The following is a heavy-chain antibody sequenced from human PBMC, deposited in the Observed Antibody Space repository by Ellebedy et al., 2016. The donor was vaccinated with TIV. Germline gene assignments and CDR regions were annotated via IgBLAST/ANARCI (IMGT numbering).Heavy chain of an antibody. J-gene: IGHJ5*02. D-gene: IGHD1-14*01. Sequence: SETLSLTXTVSGGSVSSGSYYWSWIRQPPGKGLEWIGYIYYSGSTNYNPSLKSRITMSVDTSKNQFSLKLSSVTAADTAVYYCARIHRNNWFNPWGQGTLVTVSS. CDR1: GGSVSSGSYY. CDR2: IYYSGST. V-gene: IGHV4-61*01. CDR3: ARIHRNNWFNP.